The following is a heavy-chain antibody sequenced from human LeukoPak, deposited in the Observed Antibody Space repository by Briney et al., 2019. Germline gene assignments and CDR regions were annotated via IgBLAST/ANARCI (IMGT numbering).Heavy chain of an antibody. CDR3: ARVTYYDILTGYSGIDY. Sequence: GESLKISCKGSGYSFTSYWIGWVRQMPGKGLEWMGIIYPGDFDIRYSPSFQGQVTISADKSISTAYLQWSSLKASDTAMYYCARVTYYDILTGYSGIDYWGQGTLVTVSS. CDR1: GYSFTSYW. V-gene: IGHV5-51*01. J-gene: IGHJ4*02. D-gene: IGHD3-9*01. CDR2: IYPGDFDI.